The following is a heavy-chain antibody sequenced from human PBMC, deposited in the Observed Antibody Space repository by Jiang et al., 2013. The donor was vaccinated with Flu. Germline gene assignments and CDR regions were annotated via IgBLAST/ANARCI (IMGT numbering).Heavy chain of an antibody. D-gene: IGHD6-13*01. CDR3: ARGTYSSSWSYFDY. CDR1: GGTFSSYT. V-gene: IGHV1-69*02. Sequence: GAEVKKPGSSVKVSCKASGGTFSSYTISWVRQAPGQGLEWMGRIIPILGIANYAQKFQGRVTITADKSTSTAYMELSSLRSEDTAVYYCARGTYSSSWSYFDYWGQGTLVTVSS. CDR2: IIPILGIA. J-gene: IGHJ4*02.